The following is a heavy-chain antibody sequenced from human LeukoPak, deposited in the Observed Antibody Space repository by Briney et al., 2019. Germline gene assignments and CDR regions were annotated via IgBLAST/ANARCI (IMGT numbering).Heavy chain of an antibody. V-gene: IGHV3-64D*09. Sequence: GRSLRLSCSASGFIFSSYAMHWVRQAPGKGLEHVSAISSNGGSTFYADSVKGRFSISRDNYKDTVYLQMTSRRAEDTAVYYCVKDVYSMVRGVGPYFDCWGQGTLVTVSS. CDR3: VKDVYSMVRGVGPYFDC. D-gene: IGHD3-10*01. CDR2: ISSNGGST. J-gene: IGHJ4*02. CDR1: GFIFSSYA.